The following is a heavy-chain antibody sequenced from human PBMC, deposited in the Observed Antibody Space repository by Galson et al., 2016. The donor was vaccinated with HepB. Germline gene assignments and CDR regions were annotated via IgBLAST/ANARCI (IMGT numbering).Heavy chain of an antibody. CDR1: GGSISSGGYS. V-gene: IGHV4-30-2*01. CDR2: IHHSGST. Sequence: TLSLTCAVSGGSISSGGYSWSWIRQPPGKGLEWIGNIHHSGSTYYNPSLKSRVTISVDRSKNQFSLKLSSVTAADTAVYYCAREKASGSYYQGYYYYMDVWGKGTTVTVSS. D-gene: IGHD3-10*01. CDR3: AREKASGSYYQGYYYYMDV. J-gene: IGHJ6*03.